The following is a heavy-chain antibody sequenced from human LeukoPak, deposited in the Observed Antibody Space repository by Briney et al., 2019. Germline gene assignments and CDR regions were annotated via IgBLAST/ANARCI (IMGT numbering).Heavy chain of an antibody. Sequence: PSETLSLTCTVSGGSISSSSYYWGWIRQPPGKGLEWIGSIYYSGSTYYNPSLKSRVTISVDTSKNQFSLKLSSVTAADTAVYYCARGLLRYPHTKDVWGKGTTVTVSS. D-gene: IGHD3-9*01. CDR2: IYYSGST. CDR1: GGSISSSSYY. J-gene: IGHJ6*04. V-gene: IGHV4-39*01. CDR3: ARGLLRYPHTKDV.